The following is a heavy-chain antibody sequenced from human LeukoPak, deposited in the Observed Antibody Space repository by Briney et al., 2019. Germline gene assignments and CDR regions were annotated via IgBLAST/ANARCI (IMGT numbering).Heavy chain of an antibody. CDR2: ISGSGGST. V-gene: IGHV3-23*01. CDR1: GFTFSSYA. Sequence: GGSLRLSCAASGFTFSSYAMGWVRQAPGTGLEWVSAISGSGGSTYYADSVKGRFTISRDNSKNTLYLQTNSLRAEDTAVYYCAKDHLGSRLISLFDYWGQGTLVTVSS. J-gene: IGHJ4*02. D-gene: IGHD2-8*01. CDR3: AKDHLGSRLISLFDY.